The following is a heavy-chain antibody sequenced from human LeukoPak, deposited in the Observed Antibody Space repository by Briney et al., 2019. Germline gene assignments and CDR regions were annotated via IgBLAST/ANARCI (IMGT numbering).Heavy chain of an antibody. CDR2: FDPEDGET. CDR1: GYTLTELS. D-gene: IGHD3-3*01. Sequence: ASVKVSCKVSGYTLTELSMHWVRQAPGKGLEWMGGFDPEDGETIYAQKFQGRVTMTEDTSTDTAYMELSSLRSEDTAVYYCATLPGITIFGVVIPWGQGTLVTVSS. CDR3: ATLPGITIFGVVIP. V-gene: IGHV1-24*01. J-gene: IGHJ5*02.